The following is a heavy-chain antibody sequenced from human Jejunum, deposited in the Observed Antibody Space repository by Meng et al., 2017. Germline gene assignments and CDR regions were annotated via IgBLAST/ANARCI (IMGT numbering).Heavy chain of an antibody. V-gene: IGHV3-7*01. CDR1: GFTLSGYW. J-gene: IGHJ4*02. Sequence: GESLKISCTASGFTLSGYWMTWLRQGPGKGLEWVANIKEDGSQKWYLDSVKGRFTISRDNAKNSMYLQMNNLRAEDTAVYYCARQDAGTRSSPDYWGQGNLVTVSS. CDR3: ARQDAGTRSSPDY. D-gene: IGHD2-2*01. CDR2: IKEDGSQK.